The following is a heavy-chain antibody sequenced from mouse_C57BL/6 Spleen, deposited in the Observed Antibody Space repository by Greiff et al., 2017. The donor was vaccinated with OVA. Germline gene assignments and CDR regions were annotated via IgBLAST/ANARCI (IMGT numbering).Heavy chain of an antibody. J-gene: IGHJ2*01. V-gene: IGHV3-6*01. D-gene: IGHD1-1*01. CDR3: AREGDYYGSSLDY. CDR2: ISYDGSN. CDR1: GYSITSGYY. Sequence: ESGPGLVKPSQSLSLTCSVTGYSITSGYYWNWIRQFPGNKLEWMGYISYDGSNNYNPSLKNRISITRDTSKNQFFLKLNSVTTEDTATYYCAREGDYYGSSLDYWGQGTTLTVSS.